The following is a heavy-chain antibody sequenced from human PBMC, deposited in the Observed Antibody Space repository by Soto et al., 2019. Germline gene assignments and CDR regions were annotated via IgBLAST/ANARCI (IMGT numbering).Heavy chain of an antibody. CDR1: GFTFSSYG. CDR2: ISYDGSNK. Sequence: GGSLILSCAASGFTFSSYGMHWVRQAPGKGLEWVAVISYDGSNKYYADSVKGRFTISRDNSKNTLYLQMNSLRAEDTAVYYCAKDGYSGSYDPSYYYYGMDVWGQGTTLTGSS. V-gene: IGHV3-30*18. J-gene: IGHJ6*02. CDR3: AKDGYSGSYDPSYYYYGMDV. D-gene: IGHD1-26*01.